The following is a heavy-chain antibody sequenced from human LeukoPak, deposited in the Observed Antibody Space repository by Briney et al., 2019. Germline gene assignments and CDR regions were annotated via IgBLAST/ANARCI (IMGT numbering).Heavy chain of an antibody. J-gene: IGHJ5*02. Sequence: SETLSLTCTVSGGSISSYYWSWIRQPAGKGLEWIGRIYTSGSTNYNPSLKSRVTMSVNTSKNQFSLNLTSVTAADTAVCSCAREGGDPRWLDPWGQGTLVTVSS. V-gene: IGHV4-4*07. CDR2: IYTSGST. D-gene: IGHD6-25*01. CDR3: AREGGDPRWLDP. CDR1: GGSISSYY.